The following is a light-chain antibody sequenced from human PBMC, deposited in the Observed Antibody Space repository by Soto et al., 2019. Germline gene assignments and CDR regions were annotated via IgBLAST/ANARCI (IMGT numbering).Light chain of an antibody. V-gene: IGLV2-11*01. CDR2: DVS. Sequence: QSALTQPRSVSGSPGQSVTISCTGNSSDVGGYNYVSWYQQHPGKAPKLMIYDVSKRPSGVPDRFSGSKSGNTASLTISGLQAEAGADYYCCSYAGSYTFGFGGGTKLTVL. CDR1: SSDVGGYNY. CDR3: CSYAGSYTFG. J-gene: IGLJ3*02.